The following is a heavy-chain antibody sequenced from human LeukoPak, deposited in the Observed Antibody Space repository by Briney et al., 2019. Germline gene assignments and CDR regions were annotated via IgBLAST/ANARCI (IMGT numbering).Heavy chain of an antibody. V-gene: IGHV4-59*01. CDR1: GGSSSSYY. CDR3: ATSRYDSSGYYPR. J-gene: IGHJ4*02. D-gene: IGHD3-22*01. CDR2: IYYSGST. Sequence: PSETLSLTCTVSGGSSSSYYWSWIRQPPGKGLEWIGYIYYSGSTNYNPSLKSRVTISVDTSKNQFSLKLSSVTAADTAVYYCATSRYDSSGYYPRWGQGTLVTVSS.